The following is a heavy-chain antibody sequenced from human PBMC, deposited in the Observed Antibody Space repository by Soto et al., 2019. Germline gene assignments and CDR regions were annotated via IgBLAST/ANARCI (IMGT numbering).Heavy chain of an antibody. D-gene: IGHD2-21*02. Sequence: QVQLQESGPGLGKPSQTLSLTCTVSGGSINRGGYYWTWIRQHPGKGLEWIGSVYYSGSTNYNPSLKSRVTISVDTSENQFSLKLSSVSAADTAVYYCARGAGGNFYFDYWGQGTLVTVSS. V-gene: IGHV4-31*03. CDR1: GGSINRGGYY. CDR2: VYYSGST. CDR3: ARGAGGNFYFDY. J-gene: IGHJ4*02.